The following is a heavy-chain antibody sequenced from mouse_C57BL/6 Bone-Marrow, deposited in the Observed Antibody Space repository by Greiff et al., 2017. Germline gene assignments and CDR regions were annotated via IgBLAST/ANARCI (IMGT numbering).Heavy chain of an antibody. CDR2: IYPRSGNT. D-gene: IGHD6-1*01. CDR3: ASLALWYFDV. CDR1: GYTFTSYG. J-gene: IGHJ1*03. V-gene: IGHV1-81*01. Sequence: VQLQQSGAELARPGASVKLSCKASGYTFTSYGISWVKQRTGQGLEWIGEIYPRSGNTYYNEKFKGKATLTADKSSSTAYMELRSLTSEDSAVYFWASLALWYFDVWGTGTTVTVSS.